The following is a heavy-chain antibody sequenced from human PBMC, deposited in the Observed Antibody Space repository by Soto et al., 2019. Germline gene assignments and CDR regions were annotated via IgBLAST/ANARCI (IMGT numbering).Heavy chain of an antibody. V-gene: IGHV3-30-3*01. Sequence: GGSLRLSCAASGFTFSSYAMHWVRQAPGKGLEWVAVISYDGSNKYYADSVKGRFTISRDNSKNTLYLQMNSLRAEDTAVYYCARDLIGYDSSRGAFDIWGQGTMVTVS. J-gene: IGHJ3*02. CDR2: ISYDGSNK. CDR1: GFTFSSYA. D-gene: IGHD3-22*01. CDR3: ARDLIGYDSSRGAFDI.